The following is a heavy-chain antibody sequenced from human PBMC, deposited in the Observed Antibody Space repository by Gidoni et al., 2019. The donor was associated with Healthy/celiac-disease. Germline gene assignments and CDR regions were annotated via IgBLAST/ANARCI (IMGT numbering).Heavy chain of an antibody. V-gene: IGHV3-7*01. CDR3: ARDRVTAMVTSYYYYGMDV. D-gene: IGHD5-18*01. CDR2: IKQDGSEK. CDR1: GFTFRSYW. Sequence: EVQLVESGGGLVQPGGSLRLSCAASGFTFRSYWMSWVRQAPGKGLEWVANIKQDGSEKYYVDSVKGRFTISRDNAKNSLYLQMNSLRAEDTAVYYCARDRVTAMVTSYYYYGMDVWGQGTTVTVSS. J-gene: IGHJ6*02.